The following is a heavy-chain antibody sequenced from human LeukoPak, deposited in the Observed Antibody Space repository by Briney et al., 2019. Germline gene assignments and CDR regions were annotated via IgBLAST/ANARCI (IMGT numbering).Heavy chain of an antibody. CDR3: ARDSDYGDYPGGAFDI. V-gene: IGHV1-8*01. J-gene: IGHJ3*02. CDR2: MNPNSGNT. CDR1: GYTFTSYD. D-gene: IGHD4-17*01. Sequence: GASVKVSCKASGYTFTSYDINWVRQATGQGLEWMGWMNPNSGNTGYAQKFQGRVTMTRNTSISTAYMELSSLRSEDTAVYYCARDSDYGDYPGGAFDIWGQGTMVTVSS.